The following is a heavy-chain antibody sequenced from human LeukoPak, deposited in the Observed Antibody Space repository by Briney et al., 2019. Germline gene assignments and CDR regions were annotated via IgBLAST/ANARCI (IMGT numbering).Heavy chain of an antibody. CDR2: SNIDGSIT. CDR3: ARSNNGFDY. J-gene: IGHJ4*02. D-gene: IGHD1/OR15-1a*01. CDR1: GFTVSSNY. V-gene: IGHV3-74*01. Sequence: GGSLRLSCAASGFTVSSNYVSWVRQAPGKGLVWVSRSNIDGSITSYADSVKGRFTVSRDNAKNTLYLQMNSLRAEDTAVYYCARSNNGFDYWGQGTLVTVSS.